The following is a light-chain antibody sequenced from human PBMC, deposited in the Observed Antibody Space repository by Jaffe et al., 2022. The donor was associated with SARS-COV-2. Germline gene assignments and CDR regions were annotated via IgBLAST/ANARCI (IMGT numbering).Light chain of an antibody. Sequence: QSALTQPASVSGSPGQSITISCTGTSSDVGGHNYVSWYQQHPGKAPKLIIYEVTNRPSGVPDRFSGSKSGNTASLIISGLQAEDEAVYYCNSYTNRYYSNYLFGTGTEVTVL. CDR2: EVT. CDR3: NSYTNRYYSNYL. J-gene: IGLJ1*01. V-gene: IGLV2-14*01. CDR1: SSDVGGHNY.